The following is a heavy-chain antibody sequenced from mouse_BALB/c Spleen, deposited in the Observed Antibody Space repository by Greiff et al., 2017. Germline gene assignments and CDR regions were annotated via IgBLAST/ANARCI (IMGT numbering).Heavy chain of an antibody. CDR1: GFSLTSYG. CDR3: ARADYGNGYAMDY. Sequence: QVQLKQSGPGLVAPSQSLSITCTVSGFSLTSYGVHWVRQPPGKGLEWLGVIWAGGSTNYNSALMSRLSISKDNSKSQVFLKMNSLQTDDTAMYYCARADYGNGYAMDYWGQGTSVTVSS. V-gene: IGHV2-9*02. CDR2: IWAGGST. J-gene: IGHJ4*01. D-gene: IGHD2-1*01.